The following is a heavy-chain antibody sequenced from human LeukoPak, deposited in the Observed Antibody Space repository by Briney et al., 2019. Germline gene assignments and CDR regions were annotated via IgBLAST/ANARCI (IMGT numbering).Heavy chain of an antibody. J-gene: IGHJ6*02. CDR1: GGSISSSSYY. Sequence: PSGTLSLTCTVSGGSISSSSYYWGWIRQPPGKGLEWIGSIYYSGSTYYDPSLKSRVTISVDTPKNQFSLKLSSVTAADTAVYYCARDGSYPLYYYYGMDVWGQGTTVTVSS. CDR3: ARDGSYPLYYYYGMDV. CDR2: IYYSGST. D-gene: IGHD1-26*01. V-gene: IGHV4-39*07.